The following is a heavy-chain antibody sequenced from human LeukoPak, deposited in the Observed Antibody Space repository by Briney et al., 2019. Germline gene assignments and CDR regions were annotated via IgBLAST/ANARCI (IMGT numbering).Heavy chain of an antibody. CDR2: FNPSGGST. J-gene: IGHJ3*02. Sequence: GASVKVSCKASGYTFTSYYMHWVRQAPGQGLEWMGVFNPSGGSTSYAQKFQGRVTMTRDTSTSTVYMELSSLRSEDAAVYYCARVRDGYNDAFDIWGQGTMVTVSS. V-gene: IGHV1-46*01. CDR3: ARVRDGYNDAFDI. CDR1: GYTFTSYY. D-gene: IGHD5-24*01.